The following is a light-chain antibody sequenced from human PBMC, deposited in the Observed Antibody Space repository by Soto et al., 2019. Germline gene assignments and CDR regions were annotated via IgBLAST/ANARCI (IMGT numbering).Light chain of an antibody. CDR1: EDISSY. CDR3: QQFKNYPIT. CDR2: AAS. V-gene: IGKV1-9*01. Sequence: IQLTQSPSSLSASVADRVTFICRASEDISSYLVWYQQKPGAAPKLLIYAASALHSGVPSRFSGSGSGTDFTLTISSLHPEDFAVYFCQQFKNYPITFGQGTRLEIK. J-gene: IGKJ5*01.